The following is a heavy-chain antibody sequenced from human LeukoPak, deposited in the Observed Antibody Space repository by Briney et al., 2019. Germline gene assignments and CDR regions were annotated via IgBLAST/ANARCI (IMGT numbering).Heavy chain of an antibody. CDR1: GYTFTGYY. CDR2: ISPNSGGT. D-gene: IGHD2-2*01. CDR3: ARGGDIVVVPAALSWFDP. J-gene: IGHJ5*02. Sequence: ASVKVSCKASGYTFTGYYMHWVRQAPGQGLEWMGWISPNSGGTNYAQKLQGRVTMTRDTSISTAYMELSRLRSDDTAVYYCARGGDIVVVPAALSWFDPWGQGTLVTVSS. V-gene: IGHV1-2*02.